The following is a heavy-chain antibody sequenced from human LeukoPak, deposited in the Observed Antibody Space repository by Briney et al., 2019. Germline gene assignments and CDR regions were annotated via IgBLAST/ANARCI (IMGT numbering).Heavy chain of an antibody. CDR3: ARDWTSYCSSTSCYPGELDY. Sequence: GGSLRLSCAASGFTFSYFWMHWFRQTPGKGLVWVSCINTDGSYSSYADSVKGRFTISRDNVRNTLYLQMNSLRAEDSAVYYCARDWTSYCSSTSCYPGELDYWGQGTLVTVSS. CDR1: GFTFSYFW. V-gene: IGHV3-74*01. D-gene: IGHD2-2*01. CDR2: INTDGSYS. J-gene: IGHJ4*02.